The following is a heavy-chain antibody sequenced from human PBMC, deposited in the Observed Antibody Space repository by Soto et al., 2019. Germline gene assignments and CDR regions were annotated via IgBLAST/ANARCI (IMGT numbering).Heavy chain of an antibody. CDR2: ISNDGSKT. J-gene: IGHJ5*02. V-gene: IGHV3-30*02. D-gene: IGHD2-21*01. CDR3: TKPLLSLRWAPCAP. CDR1: GFTFSSYG. Sequence: GGSLRLSCITSGFTFSSYGLHWVRQAPGKGPEWVAFISNDGSKTDYADSVKGRFTVSRDNPKNTLFLQMNSLRGEDPAVYYYTKPLLSLRWAPCAPWGHGTQVT.